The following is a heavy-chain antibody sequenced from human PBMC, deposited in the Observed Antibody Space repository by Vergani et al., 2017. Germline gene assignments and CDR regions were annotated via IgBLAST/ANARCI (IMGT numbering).Heavy chain of an antibody. D-gene: IGHD4-17*01. CDR2: IYYSGST. CDR1: GGSISSYY. V-gene: IGHV4-59*01. J-gene: IGHJ6*03. CDR3: ARLTQGDTVIYYYYYYMDV. Sequence: QVQLQESGPGLVKPSETLSLTCTVSGGSISSYYWSWIRQPPGKGLEWIGYIYYSGSTNYNPSLKSRVTISVDTSKNQFSLKLSSVTAADTAVYYCARLTQGDTVIYYYYYYMDVWDKGTTVTVSS.